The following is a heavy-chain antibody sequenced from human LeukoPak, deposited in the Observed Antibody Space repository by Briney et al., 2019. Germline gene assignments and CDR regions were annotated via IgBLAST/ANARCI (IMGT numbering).Heavy chain of an antibody. CDR3: AKTVRYYYDSSGLY. D-gene: IGHD3-22*01. J-gene: IGHJ4*02. V-gene: IGHV3-30*02. Sequence: GGSLRLSCAASGFTFSSYGMHWVRQAPGKGLEWVAFIRYDGSNKYYADSVKGRFTISRDNSKNTLYLQMNSLRAEDTAVYYCAKTVRYYYDSSGLYWGQGTLVTVSS. CDR1: GFTFSSYG. CDR2: IRYDGSNK.